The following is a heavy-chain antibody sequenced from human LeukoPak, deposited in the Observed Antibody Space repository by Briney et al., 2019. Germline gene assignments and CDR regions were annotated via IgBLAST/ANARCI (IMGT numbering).Heavy chain of an antibody. Sequence: QSGESLRLSCVASGFTFSSYAMHWVRQAPGKGLEWVAFVRFDGSDKDYADSVKGRFTISRDNAKNTLYLQMSSLRAEDTAVYYCARVLTGSWDWFDPWGQGTLVTVSS. V-gene: IGHV3-30*02. CDR1: GFTFSSYA. CDR3: ARVLTGSWDWFDP. D-gene: IGHD2-8*02. J-gene: IGHJ5*02. CDR2: VRFDGSDK.